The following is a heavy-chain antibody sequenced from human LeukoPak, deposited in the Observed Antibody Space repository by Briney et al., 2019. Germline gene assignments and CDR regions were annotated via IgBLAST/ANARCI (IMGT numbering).Heavy chain of an antibody. J-gene: IGHJ5*02. CDR2: INHSGST. V-gene: IGHV4-34*01. CDR1: GGSFSGYY. D-gene: IGHD6-13*01. CDR3: ARVAQYSSSWYNWFDP. Sequence: KPSETLSLTCAVYGGSFSGYYWSWIRQPPGKGLEWIGEINHSGSTNYNPSLKSRVTISVDTSKNQFSLKLSSVTAADTAVYYCARVAQYSSSWYNWFDPWGQGTLVTVSS.